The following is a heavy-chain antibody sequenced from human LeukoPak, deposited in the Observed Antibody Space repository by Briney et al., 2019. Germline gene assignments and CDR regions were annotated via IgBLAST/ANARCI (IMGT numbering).Heavy chain of an antibody. CDR3: ASEGTTGTTWGPDY. CDR2: IDSDGYST. Sequence: GGSLRLSCAASGFTFSSYAMHWGRQAPGKGLVGGSRIDSDGYSTAYEDSVKGRFTISRDNAKNTLYLQMNSLRAEDTAVYYCASEGTTGTTWGPDYWGQGTLVTVSS. V-gene: IGHV3-74*01. J-gene: IGHJ4*02. D-gene: IGHD1-1*01. CDR1: GFTFSSYA.